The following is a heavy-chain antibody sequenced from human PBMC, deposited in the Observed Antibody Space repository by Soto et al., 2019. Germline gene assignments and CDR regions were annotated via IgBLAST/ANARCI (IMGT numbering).Heavy chain of an antibody. J-gene: IGHJ4*02. CDR3: ARYCGGDCYLEGFDY. CDR2: IYYSGST. D-gene: IGHD2-21*02. CDR1: GGSISSGDYY. V-gene: IGHV4-30-4*01. Sequence: QVQLQESGPGLVKPSQTLSLTCTVSGGSISSGDYYWSWIRQPPGKGLEWIGYIYYSGSTYYNPSLNSRVTTSADTSKNQFSLKLSSVTAADTAVYYCARYCGGDCYLEGFDYWGQGTLVTVSS.